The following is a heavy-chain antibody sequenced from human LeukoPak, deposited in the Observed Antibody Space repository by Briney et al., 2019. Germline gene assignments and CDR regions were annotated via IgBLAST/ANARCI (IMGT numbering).Heavy chain of an antibody. CDR1: GFTFDDYG. D-gene: IGHD3-16*01. Sequence: GGSLRLSCAASGFTFDDYGMSWVRQAPGKGLEWVSGINWNGGSTGYADSVEGRFTISRDNAKNSLYLQMNSLRAEDTALYYCARERSEYYDYVWGSSFFDYWGQGTLVTVSS. CDR2: INWNGGST. CDR3: ARERSEYYDYVWGSSFFDY. J-gene: IGHJ4*02. V-gene: IGHV3-20*04.